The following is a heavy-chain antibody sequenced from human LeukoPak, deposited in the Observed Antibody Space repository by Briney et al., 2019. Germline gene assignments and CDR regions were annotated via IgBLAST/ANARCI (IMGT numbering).Heavy chain of an antibody. CDR2: ISYDGSNK. J-gene: IGHJ5*02. CDR3: ARGGSYDGNNWFDP. D-gene: IGHD1-26*01. V-gene: IGHV3-30*03. CDR1: GFTFSSYG. Sequence: GGSLRLSCAASGFTFSSYGMHWVRQAPGMGLEWVADISYDGSNKYYADSARGRFTISRDNSKNTLYLQMNSLRAEDTALYFCARGGSYDGNNWFDPWGQGTLVTVSS.